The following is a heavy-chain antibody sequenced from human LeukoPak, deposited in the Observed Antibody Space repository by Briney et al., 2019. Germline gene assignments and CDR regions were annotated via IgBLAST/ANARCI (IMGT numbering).Heavy chain of an antibody. Sequence: PSETLSLTCTVSGGSISSYYWSWIRQPPGKGLEWIGYIYYSGSTNYNPSLKSRVTISVDTSKNQFSLKLSSVTAADTAVYYCARHYYDSSGYYYDGDYFDYWGQGTLVTVSS. CDR3: ARHYYDSSGYYYDGDYFDY. J-gene: IGHJ4*02. D-gene: IGHD3-22*01. CDR1: GGSISSYY. V-gene: IGHV4-59*01. CDR2: IYYSGST.